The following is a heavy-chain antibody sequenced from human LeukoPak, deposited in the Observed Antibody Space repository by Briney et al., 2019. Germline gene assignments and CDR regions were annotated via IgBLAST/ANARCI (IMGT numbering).Heavy chain of an antibody. CDR1: GYTFTSYD. D-gene: IGHD3-3*01. J-gene: IGHJ6*02. CDR2: MNTNSGNT. V-gene: IGHV1-8*01. CDR3: ARGPPYDFWSGYFQYYYYYYGMDV. Sequence: ASVNVSCKASGYTFTSYDINWERQAHGQGLELMGLMNTNSGNTSYAQTYQGRVTMTRTTSKCKDYMELSSLRSEDTAVYYCARGPPYDFWSGYFQYYYYYYGMDVWGQGTTVTVSS.